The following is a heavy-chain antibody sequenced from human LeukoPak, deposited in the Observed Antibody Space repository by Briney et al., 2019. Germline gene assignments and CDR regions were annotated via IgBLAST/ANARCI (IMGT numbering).Heavy chain of an antibody. CDR2: IYYSGST. CDR3: AEAAYYYDSSGSFDY. CDR1: GGAISSGDYY. V-gene: IGHV4-30-4*01. Sequence: PSQTLSLTCTVSGGAISSGDYYWSWVRQPPGKGLEWIGYIYYSGSTYYNPSLKSRVTISVDTSKNQFSLKLSSVTPEDTAVYFCAEAAYYYDSSGSFDYWGQGTLVTVSS. J-gene: IGHJ4*02. D-gene: IGHD3-22*01.